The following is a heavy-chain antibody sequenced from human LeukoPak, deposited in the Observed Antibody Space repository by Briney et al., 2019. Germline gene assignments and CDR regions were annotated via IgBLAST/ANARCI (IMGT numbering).Heavy chain of an antibody. D-gene: IGHD2-2*02. CDR3: ARGPSWRAVIQNWFDP. Sequence: PGGSLRLSCAASGFTFSSYSMNWVRQAPGKGLEWVSSISSSSSYIYYADSVKGRFTISRDNAKNSLYLQMNSLRAEDTAVYYCARGPSWRAVIQNWFDPWGQGTLVTVSS. CDR2: ISSSSSYI. CDR1: GFTFSSYS. V-gene: IGHV3-21*01. J-gene: IGHJ5*02.